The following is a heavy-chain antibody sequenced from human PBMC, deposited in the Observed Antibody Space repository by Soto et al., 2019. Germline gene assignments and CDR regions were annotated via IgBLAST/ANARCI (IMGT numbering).Heavy chain of an antibody. D-gene: IGHD3-16*01. J-gene: IGHJ4*02. V-gene: IGHV1-18*01. CDR2: ISAYNGNT. CDR3: ARDPDYIWGSYPSFDY. Sequence: QVQLVQSGAEVKKPGASVKVSCEASGYTFTSYGISWVRQAPGQGLEWMGWISAYNGNTNYAQKLQGRVTMTPDTSTSTAYMGLRSLRSDDTAVYYCARDPDYIWGSYPSFDYWGQGTLVTVSS. CDR1: GYTFTSYG.